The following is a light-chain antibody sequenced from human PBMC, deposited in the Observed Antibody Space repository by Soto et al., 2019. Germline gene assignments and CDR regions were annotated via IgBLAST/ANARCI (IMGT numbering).Light chain of an antibody. V-gene: IGKV3-20*01. J-gene: IGKJ1*01. CDR2: DAS. Sequence: EIGMTQSPATLSVSPGGRATLSCRASQSVSSYLAWYQQKPGQAPRLLIYDASNRATGIPDRFSGSGSGTDFTLTISRLEPEDFAVYYCQQYGSSERTFGQGTKVDIK. CDR3: QQYGSSERT. CDR1: QSVSSY.